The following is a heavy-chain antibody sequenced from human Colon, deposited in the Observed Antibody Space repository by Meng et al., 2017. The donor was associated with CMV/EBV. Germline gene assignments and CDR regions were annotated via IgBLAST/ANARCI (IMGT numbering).Heavy chain of an antibody. CDR3: ARDGGWYEYFFDY. CDR2: IKHDGVEK. J-gene: IGHJ4*02. V-gene: IGHV3-7*01. CDR1: GFTFNTAW. D-gene: IGHD6-13*01. Sequence: GGSLRLSCAASGFTFNTAWMSWVRQAPGKGLEWVAKIKHDGVEKYYGDSVRGRFTISRDNARNSLYLQMNSLGADDTAVYYCARDGGWYEYFFDYWGQGILVTVSS.